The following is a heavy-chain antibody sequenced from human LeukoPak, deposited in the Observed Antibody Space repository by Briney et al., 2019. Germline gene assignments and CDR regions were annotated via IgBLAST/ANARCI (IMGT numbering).Heavy chain of an antibody. CDR2: ISSSGRTI. J-gene: IGHJ4*02. Sequence: GALRLSCAASGFTFNNYQMNWVRPARGKGLEGISYISSSGRTIYYAASLKGRFTVSRDNAKNSLYLRMNNLRAEDTAVYYCARGEYYFDYWGQGTLVTVSS. CDR1: GFTFNNYQ. V-gene: IGHV3-48*03. CDR3: ARGEYYFDY.